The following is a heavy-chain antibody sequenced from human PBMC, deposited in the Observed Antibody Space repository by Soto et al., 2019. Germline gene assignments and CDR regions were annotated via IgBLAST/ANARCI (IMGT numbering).Heavy chain of an antibody. J-gene: IGHJ1*01. CDR2: ITYGGSI. V-gene: IGHV4-31*03. D-gene: IGHD5-18*01. CDR1: GASITNDDFF. CDR3: AKMERTQLWLLVQN. Sequence: TLSLTCTVSGASITNDDFFWTWVRQHPEKGLEWLGYITYGGSIYYDPSFRSRLTVSIDKSKSQFSLNVRSVTAADTAVYYCAKMERTQLWLLVQNWCQGLLVT.